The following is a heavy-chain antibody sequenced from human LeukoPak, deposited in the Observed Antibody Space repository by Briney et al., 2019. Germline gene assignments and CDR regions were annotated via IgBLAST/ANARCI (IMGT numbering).Heavy chain of an antibody. J-gene: IGHJ4*02. CDR3: AKGDDSGYYDYFDS. CDR2: IYTGGNT. D-gene: IGHD3-22*01. Sequence: PGGSLRLSCAASGFTVDSNYLSWVRQAPGKGLEWVSTIYTGGNTYYAASVKGRFTISRDFSKNTVFLHMNSLRAEDTAMYYCAKGDDSGYYDYFDSWAQGALVTVSS. CDR1: GFTVDSNY. V-gene: IGHV3-53*01.